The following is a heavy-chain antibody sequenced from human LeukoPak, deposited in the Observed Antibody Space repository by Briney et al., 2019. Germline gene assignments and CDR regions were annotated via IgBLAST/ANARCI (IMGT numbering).Heavy chain of an antibody. CDR3: ARGGSLAAAPHRYYFDY. V-gene: IGHV1-46*01. Sequence: VKVSXXASGYXFTSYXMHWVRQAPGQGLEWMGIINPSGGSTTYAQKFQGRVTMTRDTSTSTVYMELSSLRSEDTAVFYCARGGSLAAAPHRYYFDYWGQGTPVTVSS. D-gene: IGHD6-19*01. CDR1: GYXFTSYX. CDR2: INPSGGST. J-gene: IGHJ4*02.